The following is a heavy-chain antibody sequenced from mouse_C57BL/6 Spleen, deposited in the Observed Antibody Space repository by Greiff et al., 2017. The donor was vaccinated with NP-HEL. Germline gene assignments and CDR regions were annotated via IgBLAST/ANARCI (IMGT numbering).Heavy chain of an antibody. CDR3: ARVYYGSSDWYFDV. Sequence: DVQLQESGPGLVKPSQSLSLTCSVTGYSITSGYYWNWIRQFPGNKLEWMGYISYDGSNNYNPSLKNRISITRDTSKNQFFLKLNSVTTEDTATYYCARVYYGSSDWYFDVWGTGTTVTVSS. CDR2: ISYDGSN. V-gene: IGHV3-6*01. J-gene: IGHJ1*03. CDR1: GYSITSGYY. D-gene: IGHD1-1*01.